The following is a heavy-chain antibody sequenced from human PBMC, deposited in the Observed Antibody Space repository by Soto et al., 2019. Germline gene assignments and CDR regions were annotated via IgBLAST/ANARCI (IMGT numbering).Heavy chain of an antibody. CDR2: ISGSGGST. CDR3: AKTPRQWLVYFDY. D-gene: IGHD6-19*01. V-gene: IGHV3-23*01. Sequence: AGGSLRLSCAASGFTFSSYAMSWVRQAPGKGLEWVSAISGSGGSTYYADSVKGRFTISRDNSKNTLYLQMNSLRAEDTAVYYCAKTPRQWLVYFDYWGQGALVTVSS. CDR1: GFTFSSYA. J-gene: IGHJ4*02.